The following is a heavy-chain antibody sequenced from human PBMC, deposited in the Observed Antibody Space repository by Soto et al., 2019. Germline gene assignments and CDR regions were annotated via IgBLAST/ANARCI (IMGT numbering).Heavy chain of an antibody. J-gene: IGHJ4*02. V-gene: IGHV4-39*01. CDR2: IFYSGTT. Sequence: SETLSLTCTVSGGSIRSSNYYWDWIRQPPGKGLEWIANIFYSGTTYYNPSLRSRVTMSVDTSKNQFSLKVSSVTAADTAVYYCARRKSNGDYFDYWGQGTLVTVSS. CDR3: ARRKSNGDYFDY. CDR1: GGSIRSSNYY. D-gene: IGHD4-17*01.